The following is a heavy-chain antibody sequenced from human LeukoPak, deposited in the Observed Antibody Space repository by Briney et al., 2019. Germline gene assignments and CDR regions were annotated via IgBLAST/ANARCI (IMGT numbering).Heavy chain of an antibody. D-gene: IGHD1-1*01. Sequence: SETLSLTCTVSSGSISSSSYYWGWICQPPGKGLEWIGSIYYIGSTYYNPSLKTRVTISVDTSKNQLSLKLSSVTAADTAVYYCARAFTEWDNWNDGPAFDIWGQGTMVTVSS. CDR3: ARAFTEWDNWNDGPAFDI. J-gene: IGHJ3*02. V-gene: IGHV4-39*01. CDR1: SGSISSSSYY. CDR2: IYYIGST.